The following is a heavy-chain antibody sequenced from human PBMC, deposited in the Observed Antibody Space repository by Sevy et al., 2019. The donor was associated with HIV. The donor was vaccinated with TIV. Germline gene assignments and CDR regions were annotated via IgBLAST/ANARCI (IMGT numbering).Heavy chain of an antibody. CDR1: GGTFSFYG. V-gene: IGHV1-69*13. CDR2: IIPILGTT. Sequence: ASVKVSCKASGGTFSFYGVSWVRQAPGQGLEWMAGIIPILGTTRYARKFQGRVTITADESTSTAYMELGSLRSEDTAVYYCARGGPDDILTHYGLDVWGQGTTVTVSS. D-gene: IGHD3-9*01. J-gene: IGHJ6*02. CDR3: ARGGPDDILTHYGLDV.